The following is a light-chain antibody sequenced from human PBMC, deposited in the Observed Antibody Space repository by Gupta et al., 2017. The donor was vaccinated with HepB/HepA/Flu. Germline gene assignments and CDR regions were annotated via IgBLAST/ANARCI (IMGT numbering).Light chain of an antibody. V-gene: IGKV1-5*03. Sequence: DLQITQSPSTLSAAVGDRVTITCRASQSISTLLAWFQQKAGKAPRLVMYTESTLESGVPSRFSARGSGTEFTLTISSLQPDDIATYYCQQFYNYWTFGQGTKVEIK. CDR1: QSISTL. CDR3: QQFYNYWT. J-gene: IGKJ1*01. CDR2: TES.